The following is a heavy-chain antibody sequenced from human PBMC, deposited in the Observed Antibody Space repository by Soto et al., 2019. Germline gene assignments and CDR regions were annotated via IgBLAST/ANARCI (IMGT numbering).Heavy chain of an antibody. J-gene: IGHJ5*01. D-gene: IGHD6-6*01. Sequence: GGSLRLSCAASGFTFSDSWMNWVRQAPGKGLEWVASTVPDGSERYYVDSVKGRFTISRDNTKTSLYLQMNSLRVDDTAIYYCARDRGFSSFDLWRQVPLVTVSS. V-gene: IGHV3-7*01. CDR3: ARDRGFSSFDL. CDR1: GFTFSDSW. CDR2: TVPDGSER.